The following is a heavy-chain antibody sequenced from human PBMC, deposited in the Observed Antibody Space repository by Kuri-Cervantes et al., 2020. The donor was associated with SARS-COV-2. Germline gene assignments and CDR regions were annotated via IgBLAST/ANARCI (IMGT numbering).Heavy chain of an antibody. Sequence: SCTVSGGSISSSSYYWGWIRQPPGKGLEWIGSICYSGSTYYNPSLKSRVTISVDTSKNQFSLKLSSVTAADTAVYYCARVIAAAGREGYWGQGTLVTVSS. CDR3: ARVIAAAGREGY. V-gene: IGHV4-39*01. CDR2: ICYSGST. CDR1: GGSISSSSYY. J-gene: IGHJ4*02. D-gene: IGHD6-13*01.